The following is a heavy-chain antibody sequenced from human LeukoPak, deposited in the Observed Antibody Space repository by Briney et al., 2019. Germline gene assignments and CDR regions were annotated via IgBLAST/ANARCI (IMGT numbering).Heavy chain of an antibody. J-gene: IGHJ4*02. CDR1: GYTFTSYD. Sequence: ASVKVSCKASGYTFTSYDISWVRQATGQGPEWMGWMNPNSGDTGYAQKFQGRVTMTRDTSITTAYLELSSLRSEDTAVYYCARSAFGSGVYFDYWGQGTLVTVSS. V-gene: IGHV1-8*01. CDR3: ARSAFGSGVYFDY. D-gene: IGHD3-10*01. CDR2: MNPNSGDT.